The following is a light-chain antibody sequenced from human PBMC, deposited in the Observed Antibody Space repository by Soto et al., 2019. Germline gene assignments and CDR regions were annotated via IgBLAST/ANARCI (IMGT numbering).Light chain of an antibody. CDR2: DAS. CDR1: QSVKTF. Sequence: DIVLTQSPATLSLSPGESATLSCRASQSVKTFLVWYQQRPGQAPRLLIYDASHRAAGIPARFSGSGFGTDFTLTISSLEPEDAAVYYCQQRSNWPPITFGQGTRLEIK. J-gene: IGKJ5*01. V-gene: IGKV3-11*01. CDR3: QQRSNWPPIT.